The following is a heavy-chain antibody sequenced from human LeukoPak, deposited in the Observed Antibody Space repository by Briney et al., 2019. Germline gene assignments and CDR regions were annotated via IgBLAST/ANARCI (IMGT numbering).Heavy chain of an antibody. Sequence: SETLSLTCTVSGGSINIGDYYWTWIRQPPGKGLEWIGYIYYTGSTYYNPSLKSRVTISGDTSKNQFSLKLYSVTAADTAIYYCARTVSSSYIWFDPWGQGTLVTVSS. D-gene: IGHD6-13*01. CDR1: GGSINIGDYY. J-gene: IGHJ5*02. CDR2: IYYTGST. V-gene: IGHV4-30-4*01. CDR3: ARTVSSSYIWFDP.